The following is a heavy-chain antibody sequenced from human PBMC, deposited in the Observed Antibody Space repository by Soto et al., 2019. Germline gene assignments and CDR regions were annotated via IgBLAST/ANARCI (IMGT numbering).Heavy chain of an antibody. Sequence: PSETLSLTCTVSGGSISSGGYYWNWIRQHPGKGLEWIGYIYYSGSTYYNPSLKSRVTISVDTSKNQFSLKLRSVTAADTAVYYCARYSGRYRPFDYWGQGTLVTVSS. J-gene: IGHJ4*02. CDR2: IYYSGST. V-gene: IGHV4-31*03. CDR3: ARYSGRYRPFDY. D-gene: IGHD1-26*01. CDR1: GGSISSGGYY.